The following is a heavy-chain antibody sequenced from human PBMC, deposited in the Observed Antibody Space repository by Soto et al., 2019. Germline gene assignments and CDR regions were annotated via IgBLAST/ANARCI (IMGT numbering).Heavy chain of an antibody. CDR2: ISYDGSNK. J-gene: IGHJ3*02. Sequence: QVQLVESGGGVVQPGRSLRLSCAASGFTFSSYAMHWVRQAPGKGLEWVAVISYDGSNKYYADSVKGRFTISRDNSKNTLYLQMNSLRDEDTAVYYCARALPNDAFDIWGQGTMVTVSS. CDR1: GFTFSSYA. V-gene: IGHV3-30-3*01. CDR3: ARALPNDAFDI.